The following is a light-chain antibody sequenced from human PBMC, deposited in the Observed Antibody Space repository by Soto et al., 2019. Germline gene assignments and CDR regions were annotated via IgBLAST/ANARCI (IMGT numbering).Light chain of an antibody. CDR3: QQNNNWPPDRT. Sequence: EIVMTQSPATLSVSPGERATLSCRASQSVSSNLAWYQQKPGQAPRLLIYGASTRATGIPARFSGSGSGTDFTFTTSRLQLEDFAIFFLQQNNNWPPDRTSGKGTKGKI. J-gene: IGKJ1*01. CDR2: GAS. CDR1: QSVSSN. V-gene: IGKV3-15*01.